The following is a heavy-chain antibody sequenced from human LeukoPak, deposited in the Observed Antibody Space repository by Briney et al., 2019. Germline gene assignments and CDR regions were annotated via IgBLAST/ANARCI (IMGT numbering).Heavy chain of an antibody. J-gene: IGHJ4*02. CDR3: ARAEDTGGNPPFDY. Sequence: GASVKVSCKASEGTFSSYAIRWVRQAPGQGLEWMGRIIPILGIANYAQKFQGRVTITADKSTSTAYMELSSLRSEDTAVYYCARAEDTGGNPPFDYWGQGTLVTVSS. D-gene: IGHD4-23*01. CDR2: IIPILGIA. CDR1: EGTFSSYA. V-gene: IGHV1-69*04.